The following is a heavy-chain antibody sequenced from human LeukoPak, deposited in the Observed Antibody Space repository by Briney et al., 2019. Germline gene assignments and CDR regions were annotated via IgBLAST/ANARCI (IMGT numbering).Heavy chain of an antibody. J-gene: IGHJ4*02. CDR2: ISGRGGST. CDR1: GFTFSSYA. V-gene: IGHV3-23*01. CDR3: AKAGIVVVPASRSYFDY. Sequence: GGSLRLSCAASGFTFSSYAMSWVRQAPGKGLEWVSAISGRGGSTYYADSVKGRFTISRDNSKNTLYLQMNSLRAEDTAVYYCAKAGIVVVPASRSYFDYWGQGTLVTVSS. D-gene: IGHD2-2*01.